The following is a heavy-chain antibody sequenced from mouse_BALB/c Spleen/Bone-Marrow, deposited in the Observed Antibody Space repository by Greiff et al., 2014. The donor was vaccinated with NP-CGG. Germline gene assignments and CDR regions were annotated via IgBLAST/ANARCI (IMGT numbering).Heavy chain of an antibody. V-gene: IGHV2-9*02. CDR1: GFSLTSYG. D-gene: IGHD2-4*01. J-gene: IGHJ3*01. CDR2: IWAGGST. CDR3: ASMITTAWFAY. Sequence: VQLVESXPGLVAPSQSLSITCTVSGFSLTSYGVHWVRQPPGKGLEWLGVIWAGGSTNYNSALMSRLSISKDNSKSQVFLKTNSLQTDDTAMYYCASMITTAWFAYWGQGTLVTVSA.